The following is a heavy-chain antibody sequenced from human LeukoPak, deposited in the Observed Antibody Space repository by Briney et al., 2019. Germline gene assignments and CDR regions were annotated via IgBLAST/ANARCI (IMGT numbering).Heavy chain of an antibody. CDR1: GFTFSNAW. CDR3: TTDFGFGEFDNFDY. Sequence: MPGGSLRLSCAASGFTFSNAWMSWVRQAPGKGLEWVGRIKSKTDGGTTDYAAPVKGRFTISRDDSKNTLYLQMNSLKTEDTAVYYCTTDFGFGEFDNFDYWGQGTLVTVSS. D-gene: IGHD3-10*01. V-gene: IGHV3-15*01. J-gene: IGHJ4*02. CDR2: IKSKTDGGTT.